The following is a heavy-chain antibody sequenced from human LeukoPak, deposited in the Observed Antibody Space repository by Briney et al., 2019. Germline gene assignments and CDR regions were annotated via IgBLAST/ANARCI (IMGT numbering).Heavy chain of an antibody. Sequence: GGSLRLSCAASGFTLSSYAMSWVRQAPGKGLEWVSAISGSGGNTYYADSVKGRFTISRDNSKNTLSLQMNSLRAEDTAVYYCAKNRVKSGWELDVWGQGTTVTVSS. J-gene: IGHJ6*02. D-gene: IGHD3-3*01. CDR3: AKNRVKSGWELDV. CDR1: GFTLSSYA. V-gene: IGHV3-23*01. CDR2: ISGSGGNT.